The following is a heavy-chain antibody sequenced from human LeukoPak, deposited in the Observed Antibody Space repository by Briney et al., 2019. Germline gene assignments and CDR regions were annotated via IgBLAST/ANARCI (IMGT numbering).Heavy chain of an antibody. Sequence: PTGGSLGLSCAASGFTFSSYGMHWVRQAPGKGLEWVAVISYDGSNKYYEDSVKGRFTISRDNSKNTLYLQMNSLRADDTAVYYCARDLHTTGDYWGQGTLVTVSS. CDR1: GFTFSSYG. CDR3: ARDLHTTGDY. D-gene: IGHD1-1*01. J-gene: IGHJ4*02. V-gene: IGHV3-30*03. CDR2: ISYDGSNK.